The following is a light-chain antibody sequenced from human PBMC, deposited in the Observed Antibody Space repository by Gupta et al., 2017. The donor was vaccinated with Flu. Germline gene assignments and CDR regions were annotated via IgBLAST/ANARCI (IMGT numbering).Light chain of an antibody. V-gene: IGKV1-39*01. CDR2: AAS. CDR1: QSISSY. CDR3: QQSDSTLIT. J-gene: IGKJ5*01. Sequence: MTQSPSSLSASVGDRVTITCRASQSISSYLNWYQQKPGKAPKLLIYAASSVQSGVPSRFSGSGSGTDFTLTISSLQPEDFATYYCQQSDSTLITFGQGTRLEIK.